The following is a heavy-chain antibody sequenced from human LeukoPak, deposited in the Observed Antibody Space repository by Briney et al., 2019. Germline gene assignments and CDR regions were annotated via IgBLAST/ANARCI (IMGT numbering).Heavy chain of an antibody. CDR2: IYHSGST. Sequence: SETLSLTCTVSGYSISSGYYWGWIRQPPGKGLEWIGSIYHSGSTYYNPSLKSRVTISVDTSKNQFSLKLSSVTAADTAVYYCAREAGYYDILTGWYWGQGTLVTVSS. D-gene: IGHD3-9*01. V-gene: IGHV4-38-2*02. CDR3: AREAGYYDILTGWY. J-gene: IGHJ4*02. CDR1: GYSISSGYY.